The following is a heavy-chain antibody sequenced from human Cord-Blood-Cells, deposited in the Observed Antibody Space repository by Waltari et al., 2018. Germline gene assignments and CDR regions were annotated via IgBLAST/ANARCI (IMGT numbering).Heavy chain of an antibody. Sequence: QVQLQESGPGLVKPSQPLSLTRTVPAGSIRSGSSHWAWNRQPAGKGLEWIGYIYTSGSTNYNPSLKSRVTISVDTSKNQFSLKLSSVTAADTAVYYCARIKDIVLMVYDYWGQGTLVTVSS. CDR2: IYTSGST. V-gene: IGHV4-61*09. CDR3: ARIKDIVLMVYDY. J-gene: IGHJ4*02. D-gene: IGHD2-8*01. CDR1: AGSIRSGSSH.